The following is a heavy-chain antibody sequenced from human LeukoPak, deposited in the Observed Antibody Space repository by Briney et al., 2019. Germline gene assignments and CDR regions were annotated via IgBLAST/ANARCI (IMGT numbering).Heavy chain of an antibody. J-gene: IGHJ3*02. Sequence: GASVKVSCKASGYTFTSYDINWVRQATGQGLEWMGWMNPNSGNTGYAQKFQGRVTMTRNTSISTAYMELSSLRSEDTAVYYCARGSVLLWFGESIPGAFDIWGQGTMVTVSS. D-gene: IGHD3-10*01. CDR2: MNPNSGNT. CDR3: ARGSVLLWFGESIPGAFDI. CDR1: GYTFTSYD. V-gene: IGHV1-8*01.